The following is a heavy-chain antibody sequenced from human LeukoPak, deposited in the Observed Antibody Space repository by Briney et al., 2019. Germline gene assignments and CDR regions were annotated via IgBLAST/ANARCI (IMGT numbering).Heavy chain of an antibody. D-gene: IGHD5-12*01. CDR1: GYTFTGYY. CDR2: INPNSGGT. CDR3: ATNSGYVGLPNDY. V-gene: IGHV1-2*02. J-gene: IGHJ4*02. Sequence: GASVKVSCKASGYTFTGYYMHWVRQAPGQGLEWMGWINPNSGGTNYAQKFQGRVTMTRDTSISTAYMEPSRLRSDDTAVYYCATNSGYVGLPNDYWGQGTLVTVSS.